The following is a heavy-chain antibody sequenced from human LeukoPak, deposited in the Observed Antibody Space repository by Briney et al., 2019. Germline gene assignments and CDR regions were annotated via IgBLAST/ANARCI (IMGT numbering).Heavy chain of an antibody. Sequence: PSETLSLTCTVSGGSISSSSYYWDWIRQPPGKGLEWIGSIYHSGSTYYRPSLKSRVTISVDTSKNQFSLTLTSVTAADTAVYYCAGEQLANGVRYLDLWGRGTLVTVSS. V-gene: IGHV4-39*01. CDR3: AGEQLANGVRYLDL. CDR2: IYHSGST. J-gene: IGHJ2*01. CDR1: GGSISSSSYY. D-gene: IGHD6-13*01.